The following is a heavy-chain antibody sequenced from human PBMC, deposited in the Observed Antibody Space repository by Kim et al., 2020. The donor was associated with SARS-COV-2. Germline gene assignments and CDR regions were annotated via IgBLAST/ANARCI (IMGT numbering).Heavy chain of an antibody. D-gene: IGHD1-1*01. Sequence: GGSLRLSCAASGFTFSSYGMHWVRQAPGKGLEWVAVISYDGSNKYYADSVKGRFTISRDNSKNTLYLQMNSLRAEDTAVYYCARVKGGQTTPDYYGMDVWGQGTTLTVSS. CDR3: ARVKGGQTTPDYYGMDV. J-gene: IGHJ6*02. CDR2: ISYDGSNK. V-gene: IGHV3-33*05. CDR1: GFTFSSYG.